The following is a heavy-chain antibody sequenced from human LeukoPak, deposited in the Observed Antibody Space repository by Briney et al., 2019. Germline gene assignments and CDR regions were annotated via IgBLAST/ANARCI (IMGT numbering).Heavy chain of an antibody. Sequence: GGSLKLSCAASGFMFSSYSMNWVRQAPGKGLEWVSCISTSSRNIFQADSVKGRFTISRDNAKNSLYLQMNSLRAEDTAVYYCARDLYRIVVVPHYFDYWGQGTLVTVSS. CDR1: GFMFSSYS. D-gene: IGHD3-22*01. V-gene: IGHV3-21*01. CDR3: ARDLYRIVVVPHYFDY. J-gene: IGHJ4*02. CDR2: ISTSSRNI.